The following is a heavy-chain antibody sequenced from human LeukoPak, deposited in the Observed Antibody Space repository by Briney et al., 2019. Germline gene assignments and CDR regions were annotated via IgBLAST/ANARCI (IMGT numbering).Heavy chain of an antibody. CDR3: ARVSSGWYRSYFDY. Sequence: QSGGSLRLSCAASGFIFSPSAMCWVRQAPGKGLEWVSYIGSSSSTIYYADSVKGRFTISRDNAKNSLYLQMNSLRAEDTAVYYCARVSSGWYRSYFDYWGQGTLVTVSS. V-gene: IGHV3-48*01. D-gene: IGHD6-19*01. J-gene: IGHJ4*02. CDR2: IGSSSSTI. CDR1: GFIFSPSA.